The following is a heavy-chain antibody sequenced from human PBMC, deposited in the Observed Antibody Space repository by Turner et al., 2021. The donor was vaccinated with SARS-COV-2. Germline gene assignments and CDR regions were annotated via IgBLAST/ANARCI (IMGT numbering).Heavy chain of an antibody. CDR2: ISSSSSYI. V-gene: IGHV3-21*01. CDR1: GFTFSSYR. Sequence: EVQLVESGGGLVKLGGSLRLSCAASGFTFSSYRMNWVRQAPGKGLEWVSSISSSSSYIYYADSVKGRFTISRDNAKNSLYLQMNSLRAEDTAVYYCARVLRTYYYDSSGYYPGAVDYWGQGTLVTVSS. CDR3: ARVLRTYYYDSSGYYPGAVDY. J-gene: IGHJ4*02. D-gene: IGHD3-22*01.